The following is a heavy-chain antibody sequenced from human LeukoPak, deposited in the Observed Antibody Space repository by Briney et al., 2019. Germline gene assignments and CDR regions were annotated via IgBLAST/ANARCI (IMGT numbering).Heavy chain of an antibody. J-gene: IGHJ4*02. V-gene: IGHV3-7*03. CDR3: ARDPCHGALDY. Sequence: GSLRPSFVASGFTFRNSWIRWVRRAPGKGLELVANIKQDGTEEYYVDSVRGRFSISKDNAKNSLYLQMNSLRAEDTAVYYCARDPCHGALDYWGQGALVTVSS. D-gene: IGHD2-2*01. CDR2: IKQDGTEE. CDR1: GFTFRNSW.